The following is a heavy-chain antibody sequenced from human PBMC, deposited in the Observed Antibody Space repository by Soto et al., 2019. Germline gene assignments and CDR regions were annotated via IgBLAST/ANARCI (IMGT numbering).Heavy chain of an antibody. D-gene: IGHD6-13*01. Sequence: GGSLRLSCAASGFTFDDYAMHWVRQAPGKGLEWVASISWNSGSIGYADSVKGRLTISRDDANKSLSLQMNSRRPEDAAVDYCVKDKWYNNTWYLDYWGQGTLVTVSS. J-gene: IGHJ4*02. CDR3: VKDKWYNNTWYLDY. CDR2: ISWNSGSI. CDR1: GFTFDDYA. V-gene: IGHV3-9*01.